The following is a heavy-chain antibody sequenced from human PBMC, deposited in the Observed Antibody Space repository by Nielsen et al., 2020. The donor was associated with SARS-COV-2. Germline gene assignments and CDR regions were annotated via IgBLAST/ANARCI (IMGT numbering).Heavy chain of an antibody. D-gene: IGHD6-19*01. CDR1: GFTFSSYA. CDR2: ISYDGSNK. V-gene: IGHV3-30-3*01. J-gene: IGHJ6*02. Sequence: GESLKISCAASGFTFSSYAMHWVRQAPGKGLEWVAVISYDGSNKYYADSVKGRFTISRDNSKNTLYLQMNSLRAEDTAVYYCARDMGGVKQWLEIIYYYYGMDVWGQGTTVTVSS. CDR3: ARDMGGVKQWLEIIYYYYGMDV.